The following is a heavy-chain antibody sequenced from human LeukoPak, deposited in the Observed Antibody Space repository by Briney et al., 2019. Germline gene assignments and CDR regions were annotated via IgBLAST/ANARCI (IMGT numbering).Heavy chain of an antibody. CDR2: IYSGGNT. Sequence: GGSLRLSCAASGLTVSSNCMSWVRQAPGKGLERVSFIYSGGNTYYADSVKGRFAISRDNSKNTDHLQMNSLRAEDTAMYYCARRAGDYSHPYDYWGQGTLVTVSS. D-gene: IGHD3-22*01. CDR1: GLTVSSNC. CDR3: ARRAGDYSHPYDY. J-gene: IGHJ4*02. V-gene: IGHV3-53*01.